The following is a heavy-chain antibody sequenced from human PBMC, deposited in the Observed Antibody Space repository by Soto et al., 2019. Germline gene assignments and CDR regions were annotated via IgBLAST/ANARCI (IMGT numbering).Heavy chain of an antibody. CDR1: GFRFSIYS. D-gene: IGHD6-19*01. CDR2: ITSDTKTI. Sequence: EVRLVESGGALVQRGGSLTLSCAASGFRFSIYSMNWVRQAPGKGLEWSAYITSDTKTIKYAESVKGRFTISRDNAKNSVYRQMNSLSDEDTAVYYCARSVEGHFDYWGQGTVVTVSS. V-gene: IGHV3-48*02. CDR3: ARSVEGHFDY. J-gene: IGHJ4*02.